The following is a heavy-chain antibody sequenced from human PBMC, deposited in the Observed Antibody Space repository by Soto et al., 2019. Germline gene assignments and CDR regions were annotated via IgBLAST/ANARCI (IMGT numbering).Heavy chain of an antibody. CDR2: ISYDGSNK. CDR1: GFTFSSYA. CDR3: ARHSFAIFGVLIYFYCIDV. D-gene: IGHD3-3*01. Sequence: GGSLRLSCAASGFTFSSYAMHWVRQAPGKGLEWVAVISYDGSNKYYADSVKGRFTISRDNSKNTLYLQMKSLRAEETAVYYGARHSFAIFGVLIYFYCIDVWGQVPSVPVSS. V-gene: IGHV3-30-3*01. J-gene: IGHJ6*02.